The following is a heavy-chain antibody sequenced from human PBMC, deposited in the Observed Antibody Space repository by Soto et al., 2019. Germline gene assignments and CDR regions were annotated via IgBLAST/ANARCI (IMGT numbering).Heavy chain of an antibody. Sequence: QVQLQQWGAGLLKPSETLSLTCAVYGGSFSGYYWSWIRQPPGKGLEWIGEINHSGSTNYNPSLKSRVTISVDTSKNQFSLKLSSVTAADTAVYYCARGGDIVVVPAAGALNWFDPWGQGTLVTVSS. CDR3: ARGGDIVVVPAAGALNWFDP. D-gene: IGHD2-2*01. V-gene: IGHV4-34*01. J-gene: IGHJ5*02. CDR2: INHSGST. CDR1: GGSFSGYY.